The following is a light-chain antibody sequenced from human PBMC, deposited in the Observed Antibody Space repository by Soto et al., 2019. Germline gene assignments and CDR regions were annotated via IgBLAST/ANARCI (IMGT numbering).Light chain of an antibody. J-gene: IGLJ1*01. CDR2: SNN. Sequence: QAVLTQPPPASGAPRERVPHSFSGWSSNIGTNTVNWYQQLPGTAPKLLICSNNQRPSGVPDRFSGSKSGTSASLAISGLQSEDEADYYCAAWDDSLNGYVFGTGTKVTVL. CDR3: AAWDDSLNGYV. V-gene: IGLV1-44*01. CDR1: SSNIGTNT.